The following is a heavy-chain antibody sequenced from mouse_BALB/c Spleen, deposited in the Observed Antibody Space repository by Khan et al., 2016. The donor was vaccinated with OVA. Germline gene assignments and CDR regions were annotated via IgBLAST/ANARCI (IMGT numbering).Heavy chain of an antibody. J-gene: IGHJ3*01. V-gene: IGHV1S135*01. CDR1: GYSFTSYY. Sequence: EVQLQQSGPELMKPGASVKISCKASGYSFTSYYIHWVMQSHGKSLEWIGYIDPVSGGTTYDQKFQGKATFTVDTSSSTAYIHLSNLTSEDSAVYYCARHGYAAWLTYWGQGTLVTVSA. D-gene: IGHD2-2*01. CDR2: IDPVSGGT. CDR3: ARHGYAAWLTY.